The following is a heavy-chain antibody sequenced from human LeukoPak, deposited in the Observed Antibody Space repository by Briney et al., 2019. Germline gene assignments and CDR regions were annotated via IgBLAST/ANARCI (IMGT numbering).Heavy chain of an antibody. Sequence: GESLKISCKGSGYSFNTYWIGWVRQMPGKGLEWMGIIYPGDSDIRYSPSFQGQVTISADKSISTAYLQWSSLKASDTAMYYCARPRSAYSYGDAFDIWGQGTMVTVSS. D-gene: IGHD5-18*01. CDR2: IYPGDSDI. J-gene: IGHJ3*02. V-gene: IGHV5-51*01. CDR3: ARPRSAYSYGDAFDI. CDR1: GYSFNTYW.